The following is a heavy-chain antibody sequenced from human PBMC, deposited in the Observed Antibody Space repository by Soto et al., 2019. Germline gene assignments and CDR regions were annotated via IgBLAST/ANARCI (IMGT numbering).Heavy chain of an antibody. V-gene: IGHV4-31*03. J-gene: IGHJ4*02. Sequence: SETLSLTCTVSCGSISSGGYYWTWIRQHPGKGLEWIGYIYYNGNTYYNPSLKSRLSLSVGTSKNQFSLKLTSVTAADTAVYYCARDRGDRGYYFDCWGQGTLVTVS. CDR1: CGSISSGGYY. CDR2: IYYNGNT. CDR3: ARDRGDRGYYFDC. D-gene: IGHD2-21*01.